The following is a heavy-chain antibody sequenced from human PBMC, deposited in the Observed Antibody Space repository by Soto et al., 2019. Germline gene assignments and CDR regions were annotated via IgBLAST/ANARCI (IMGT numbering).Heavy chain of an antibody. Sequence: GASVKVSCKASGYTFTSYYMHWVRQAPVQGLEWMRIINPSGGSTSYAQNFQGRVTMTRDTSITTAYVGLSRLNSDDTAVYYCAREGGGIAAAGGGNNVFDIGGKGKMVT. CDR1: GYTFTSYY. CDR3: AREGGGIAAAGGGNNVFDI. J-gene: IGHJ3*02. D-gene: IGHD6-25*01. V-gene: IGHV1-46*01. CDR2: INPSGGST.